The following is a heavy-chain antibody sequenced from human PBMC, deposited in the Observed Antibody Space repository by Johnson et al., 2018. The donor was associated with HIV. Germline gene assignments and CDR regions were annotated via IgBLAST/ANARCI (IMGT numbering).Heavy chain of an antibody. V-gene: IGHV3-30*02. CDR3: ARESELLSSSDAFDI. D-gene: IGHD6-6*01. CDR1: GFTFSSYG. CDR2: IRYDESNK. J-gene: IGHJ3*02. Sequence: QVQLVESGGGVVQPGGSLRLSCAASGFTFSSYGMHWVRQAPDKGLEWVAFIRYDESNKYYADSVKGRFTISRDNSKNTLYLQMNSLRAEDTAVYYCARESELLSSSDAFDIWGQGTMVTVSS.